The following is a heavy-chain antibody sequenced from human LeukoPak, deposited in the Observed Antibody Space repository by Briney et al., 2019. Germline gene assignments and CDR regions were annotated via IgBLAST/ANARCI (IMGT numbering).Heavy chain of an antibody. J-gene: IGHJ4*02. CDR1: GFIVSSSY. CDR3: VRGHYSNTL. Sequence: GGSLRLSCAASGFIVSSSYMSWVRQPPGKGLEWVSGIYTDGSTYYADSVQGRFTISRDNSKNTLYLQMNSLRADDTSVYYCVRGHYSNTLGGPGTLVTVSS. V-gene: IGHV3-66*01. CDR2: IYTDGST. D-gene: IGHD4-11*01.